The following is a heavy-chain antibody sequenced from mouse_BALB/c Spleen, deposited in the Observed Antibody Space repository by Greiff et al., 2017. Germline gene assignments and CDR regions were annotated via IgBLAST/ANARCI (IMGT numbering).Heavy chain of an antibody. Sequence: VQLKQSGPGLVKPSQSLSLTCTVTGYSITSDYAWNWIRQFPGNKLEWMGYISYSGSTSYNPSLKSRISITRDTSKNQFFLQLNSVTTEDTATYYCARFDGYYPHFDYWGQGTTLTVSS. CDR1: GYSITSDYA. D-gene: IGHD2-3*01. CDR2: ISYSGST. CDR3: ARFDGYYPHFDY. V-gene: IGHV3-2*02. J-gene: IGHJ2*01.